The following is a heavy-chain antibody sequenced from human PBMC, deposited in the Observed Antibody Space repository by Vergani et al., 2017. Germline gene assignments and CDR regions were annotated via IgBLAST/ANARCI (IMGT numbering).Heavy chain of an antibody. CDR1: GGSFSGYY. CDR3: ARRIAAAGTHDDAFDI. J-gene: IGHJ3*02. Sequence: QVQLQQWGAGLLKPSETLSLTCAVYGGSFSGYYWSWIRQPPGKGLEWIGYIYYSGSTNYNPSLKSRVTISVDTSKNQFSLKLSSVTAADTAVYYCARRIAAAGTHDDAFDIWGQGTMVTVSS. D-gene: IGHD6-13*01. CDR2: IYYSGST. V-gene: IGHV4-34*11.